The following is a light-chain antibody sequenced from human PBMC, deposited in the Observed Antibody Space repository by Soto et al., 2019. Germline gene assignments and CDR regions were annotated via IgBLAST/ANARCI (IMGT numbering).Light chain of an antibody. CDR3: QQYGRSPTWT. J-gene: IGKJ1*01. CDR1: QSIGSN. V-gene: IGKV3-15*01. Sequence: EIVMTQSPATLSVSPGERATLSCRASQSIGSNLAWYQQKPGQAPRLVIYASSIRASDFPARFSGSGSGTEFTLTISGLQSDDFAVYFCQQYGRSPTWTFGQGTKVEVK. CDR2: ASS.